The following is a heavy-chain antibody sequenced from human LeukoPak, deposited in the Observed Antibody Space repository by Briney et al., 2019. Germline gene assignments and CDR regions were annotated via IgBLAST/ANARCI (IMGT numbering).Heavy chain of an antibody. D-gene: IGHD6-19*01. CDR3: ARTDRGSGWFYYAMDV. J-gene: IGHJ6*02. Sequence: ASVKVSCKASGYTFRNFAISWVRQAPGQGLEWMGWISAYNGNTNYAQRVQGRVTMTTDTSTSTAYMELRSLRSDDTAVYYCARTDRGSGWFYYAMDVWGQRTTVTVSS. CDR1: GYTFRNFA. CDR2: ISAYNGNT. V-gene: IGHV1-18*01.